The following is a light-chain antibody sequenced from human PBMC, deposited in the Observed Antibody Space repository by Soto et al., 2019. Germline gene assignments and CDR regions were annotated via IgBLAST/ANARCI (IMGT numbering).Light chain of an antibody. Sequence: QSVLTQPPSASGTPGQRVTISCSASSANIVYNYVSWYQQLPGTAPKLLIYSHNQRPSGVPDRFSGSYSGTSASLAISGLRSEDEGDYYCAGWDDSLTGHVVFGGGTKLTVL. CDR2: SHN. V-gene: IGLV1-47*02. CDR3: AGWDDSLTGHVV. J-gene: IGLJ2*01. CDR1: SANIVYNY.